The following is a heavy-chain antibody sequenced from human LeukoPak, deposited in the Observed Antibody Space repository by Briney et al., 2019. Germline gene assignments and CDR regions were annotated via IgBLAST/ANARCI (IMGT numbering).Heavy chain of an antibody. CDR3: ARDRIDTAKSRTFDY. CDR2: IIPIPGIA. D-gene: IGHD5-18*01. J-gene: IGHJ4*02. Sequence: SVKVSCKASGGTFSSYAISWVRQAPGQGLEWMGRIIPIPGIANYAQKFQGRVTITADKSTSTAYMELSSLRSEDTAVYYCARDRIDTAKSRTFDYWGQGTLVTVSS. V-gene: IGHV1-69*04. CDR1: GGTFSSYA.